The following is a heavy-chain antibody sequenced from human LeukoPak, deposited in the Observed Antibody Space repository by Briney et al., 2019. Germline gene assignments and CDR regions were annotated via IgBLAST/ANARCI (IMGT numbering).Heavy chain of an antibody. CDR3: ARGPHTSGWPQQYY. Sequence: GASVKVSCKASGYTFTSYDINWVRQATGQGLEWMGWMNPNSGNTGYAQRFQGSVTMTRNTSITTAYMELSSLTSEDTAVYYCARGPHTSGWPQQYYWGQGTLVTVSS. CDR1: GYTFTSYD. J-gene: IGHJ4*02. CDR2: MNPNSGNT. D-gene: IGHD6-19*01. V-gene: IGHV1-8*01.